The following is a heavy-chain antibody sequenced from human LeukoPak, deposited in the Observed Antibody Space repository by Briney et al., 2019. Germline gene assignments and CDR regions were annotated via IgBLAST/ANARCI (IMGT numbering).Heavy chain of an antibody. V-gene: IGHV3-7*01. CDR3: ARDSSGYQ. J-gene: IGHJ4*02. Sequence: GGSLRLPCAASGFTFSTYWMSWARQAPGKGLEWVANIKEDGSEKYYGDSVKGRFTISRDNAKNSLYLQMNSLRAEDTAVYYCARDSSGYQWGQGTLVTVSS. D-gene: IGHD3-22*01. CDR2: IKEDGSEK. CDR1: GFTFSTYW.